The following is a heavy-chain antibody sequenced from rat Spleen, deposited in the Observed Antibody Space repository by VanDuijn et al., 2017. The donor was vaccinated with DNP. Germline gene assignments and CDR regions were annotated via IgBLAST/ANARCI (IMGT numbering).Heavy chain of an antibody. V-gene: IGHV5-20*01. J-gene: IGHJ2*01. Sequence: EVQLVESGGGLVQPGRSLRLSCAASGFTFSNYYMAWVRQAPTKGLELVAYISYAGGSTYHGDSVKGRFTISRDNAENSLFLQMGSLKSEDTATYYCAREQHYHFDYWGQGVMVTVSS. CDR3: AREQHYHFDY. CDR1: GFTFSNYY. CDR2: ISYAGGST. D-gene: IGHD1-4*01.